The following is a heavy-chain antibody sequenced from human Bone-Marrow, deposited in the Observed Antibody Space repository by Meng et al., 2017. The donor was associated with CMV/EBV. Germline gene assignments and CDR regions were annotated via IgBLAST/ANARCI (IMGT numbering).Heavy chain of an antibody. Sequence: SVKVSCKASGYTFTGYYMHWVRQAPGQGLEWMGWINPNSGGTNYAQKFQGRVTMTRDTSISTAYMELSRLRSDDTAVYYCAREKGGPYCSSTSCPTGYGMDVWGQGTTVTVSS. D-gene: IGHD2-2*01. CDR3: AREKGGPYCSSTSCPTGYGMDV. CDR1: GYTFTGYY. CDR2: INPNSGGT. V-gene: IGHV1-2*02. J-gene: IGHJ6*02.